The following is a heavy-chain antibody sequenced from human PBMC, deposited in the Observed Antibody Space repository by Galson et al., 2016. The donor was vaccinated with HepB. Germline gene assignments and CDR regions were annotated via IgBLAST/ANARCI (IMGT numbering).Heavy chain of an antibody. D-gene: IGHD3-22*01. CDR2: IIPILGIA. J-gene: IGHJ6*02. CDR1: GGTFSSYA. V-gene: IGHV1-69*10. CDR3: ARFRGIVVVNYHYGMDF. Sequence: SVKVSCKASGGTFSSYAISWVRQAPGQGLEWMGGIIPILGIANYAQTFQGRVTITAYKYTSTAYMELRSLRSEDTAVYYCARFRGIVVVNYHYGMDFWGQGTTVTVSS.